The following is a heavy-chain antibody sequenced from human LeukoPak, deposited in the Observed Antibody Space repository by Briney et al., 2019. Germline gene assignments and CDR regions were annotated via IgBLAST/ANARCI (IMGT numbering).Heavy chain of an antibody. CDR3: ARDLRGYSGYDLGPYYFDY. D-gene: IGHD5-12*01. J-gene: IGHJ4*02. CDR2: IIPILGTA. CDR1: GGTFSSYA. V-gene: IGHV1-69*10. Sequence: SVKVSCKASGGTFSSYAISWVRQAPGQGLEWMGGIIPILGTANYAQKFQGRVTITADKSTSTAYMELSSLRSEDTAVYYCARDLRGYSGYDLGPYYFDYWGQGTLVTVSS.